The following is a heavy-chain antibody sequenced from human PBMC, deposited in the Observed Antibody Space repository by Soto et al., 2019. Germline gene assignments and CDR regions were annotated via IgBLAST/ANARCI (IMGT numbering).Heavy chain of an antibody. CDR1: GGSFSGYY. CDR3: ARGNSPRRRSRCAFDI. CDR2: INHSGST. V-gene: IGHV4-34*01. D-gene: IGHD2-15*01. Sequence: LTCAVYGGSFSGYYWSLLRPPPGKGLEWIGEINHSGSTNYNPSLKSRVTISVDTSKNQFSLKLSSVTAADTAVYYCARGNSPRRRSRCAFDIWGQGTMVTVSS. J-gene: IGHJ3*02.